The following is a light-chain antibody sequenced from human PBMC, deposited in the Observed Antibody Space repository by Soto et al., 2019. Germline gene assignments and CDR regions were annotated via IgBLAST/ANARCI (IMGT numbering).Light chain of an antibody. CDR1: QGISSA. CDR3: QQFNSYPVT. J-gene: IGKJ4*01. CDR2: DAS. V-gene: IGKV1-13*02. Sequence: AIQLTQSPSSLSASVGDRVTITCRASQGISSALARYQQKPGKAPKLLIYDASSLESGVPSRFSGSGSGTDFTLTISSLQPEDFATYYCQQFNSYPVTFGGGTKVEIK.